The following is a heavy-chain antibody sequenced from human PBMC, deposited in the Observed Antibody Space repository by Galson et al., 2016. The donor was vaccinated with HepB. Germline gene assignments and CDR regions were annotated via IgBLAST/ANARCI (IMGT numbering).Heavy chain of an antibody. CDR2: ISSSSRYI. V-gene: IGHV3-21*01. D-gene: IGHD6-19*01. J-gene: IGHJ4*02. Sequence: SLRLSCAASGFTFSSYSMSWVRQAPGKGLEWVSSISSSSRYIYYADSVKGRFTISRDNAKNSLYLQMNSLRAEDTAVYYCARVRWLEPLDYWGQGTLVTVSS. CDR3: ARVRWLEPLDY. CDR1: GFTFSSYS.